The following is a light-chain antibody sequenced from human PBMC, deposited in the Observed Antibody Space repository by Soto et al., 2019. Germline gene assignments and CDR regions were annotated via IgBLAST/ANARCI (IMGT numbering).Light chain of an antibody. CDR3: QQYNNWPQA. CDR1: QSVSSN. V-gene: IGKV3-15*01. Sequence: ESVITQSPATLSVSPGERATLSCRASQSVSSNLAWYQQKPGQAPRLLIYGASTRATGIPARFSGSGSGTEFTLTISSLQSEDFAVYYCQQYNNWPQAFGQGTKVDIK. CDR2: GAS. J-gene: IGKJ1*01.